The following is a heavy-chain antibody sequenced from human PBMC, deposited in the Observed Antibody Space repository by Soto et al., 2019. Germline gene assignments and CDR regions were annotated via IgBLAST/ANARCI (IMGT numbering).Heavy chain of an antibody. V-gene: IGHV4-30-2*01. CDR1: GGSISSGGYS. CDR2: IYHSGST. Sequence: ASETLSLTCAVSGGSISSGGYSWSWIRQPPGKGLEWIGYIYHSGSTYYNPSLKSRVTISVDRSKNQFSLKLSSVTAADTAVYYCARDTYYYDSSGPNWFDPWGQGTQVTVSS. D-gene: IGHD3-22*01. J-gene: IGHJ5*02. CDR3: ARDTYYYDSSGPNWFDP.